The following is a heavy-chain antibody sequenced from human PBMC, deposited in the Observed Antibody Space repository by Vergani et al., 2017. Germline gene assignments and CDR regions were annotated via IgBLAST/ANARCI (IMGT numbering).Heavy chain of an antibody. J-gene: IGHJ5*02. V-gene: IGHV4-39*01. CDR2: IYYSENK. Sequence: QAQLQESGPGLVKPSETLSLTCTVSGGSITYGAFYWGWIRQSPGKGLERIGSIYYSENKFYNPSLESRVTLSIDTTKNQFSLKLKSVTAADTAVYYCARCFRDEGMIYGGTVENWFDPWGQGTLVTVSS. D-gene: IGHD3-22*01. CDR1: GGSITYGAFY. CDR3: ARCFRDEGMIYGGTVENWFDP.